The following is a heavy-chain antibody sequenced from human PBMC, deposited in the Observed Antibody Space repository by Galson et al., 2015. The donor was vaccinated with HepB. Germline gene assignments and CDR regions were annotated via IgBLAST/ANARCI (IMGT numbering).Heavy chain of an antibody. D-gene: IGHD3-16*02. V-gene: IGHV3-23*01. CDR1: GFTFSSYA. CDR3: AKQYDYVWGSYRNYYYYYMDV. J-gene: IGHJ6*03. Sequence: SLRLSCAASGFTFSSYAMSWVRQAPGKGLEWVSAISGSGGSTYYADSVKGRFTISRDNSKNTLYLQMNSLRAEDTAVYYCAKQYDYVWGSYRNYYYYYMDVWGKGTTVTVSS. CDR2: ISGSGGST.